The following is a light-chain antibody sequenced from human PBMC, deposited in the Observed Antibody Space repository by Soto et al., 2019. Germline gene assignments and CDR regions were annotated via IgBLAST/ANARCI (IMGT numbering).Light chain of an antibody. CDR3: SSYTSSRILL. V-gene: IGLV2-14*01. J-gene: IGLJ2*01. CDR2: DVT. Sequence: QSALTQPASVSGSPGQSITISCTGTSSDVGTYKYVSWYQQHPGKAPKLMIYDVTNRPSGVSSRFSGSKSGNTASLTISGLQAADEADYYCSSYTSSRILLFGGGTKLTVL. CDR1: SSDVGTYKY.